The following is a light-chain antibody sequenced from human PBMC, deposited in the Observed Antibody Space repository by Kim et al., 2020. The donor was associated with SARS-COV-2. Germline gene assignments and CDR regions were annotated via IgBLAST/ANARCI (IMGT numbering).Light chain of an antibody. CDR2: DVN. V-gene: IGLV2-14*03. CDR3: SSYTASSTFV. Sequence: QSALTQPASVSGSPGQSITLSCTGASSDVGVFNYVSWYQQHPGEAPKLMIYDVNKRPSGLSNRFSGSKSGNTASLTISGLQAEDEADYYCSSYTASSTFVFGTGTKVTVL. CDR1: SSDVGVFNY. J-gene: IGLJ1*01.